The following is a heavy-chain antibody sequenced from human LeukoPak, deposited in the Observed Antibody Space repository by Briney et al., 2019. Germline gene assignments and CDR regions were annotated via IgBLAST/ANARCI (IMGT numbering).Heavy chain of an antibody. CDR2: IKTKTDGGTT. Sequence: GGSLRLSCAASGFTFSSYGMHWVRQAPGKGLEWVGHIKTKTDGGTTDYAAPVKGRFTISRDDSKNTLYLQMNSLKTEDTALYYCTTGTWIQLWLADYWGQGTLVTVSS. CDR1: GFTFSSYG. D-gene: IGHD5-18*01. J-gene: IGHJ4*02. V-gene: IGHV3-15*01. CDR3: TTGTWIQLWLADY.